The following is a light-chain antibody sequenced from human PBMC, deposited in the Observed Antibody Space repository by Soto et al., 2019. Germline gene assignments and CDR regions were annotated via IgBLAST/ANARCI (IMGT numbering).Light chain of an antibody. Sequence: QAVVTQEPSLTVSPGGTVTLTCGSSTGAVTCGHYPYWFHQKPGQSPRTLIYDTSNKHSWTPAWFSGSLLGGKAALTLSGAQPEDEAEYYCLLSYNGARQKVFGTGTKVTVL. V-gene: IGLV7-46*01. CDR2: DTS. CDR3: LLSYNGARQKV. J-gene: IGLJ1*01. CDR1: TGAVTCGHY.